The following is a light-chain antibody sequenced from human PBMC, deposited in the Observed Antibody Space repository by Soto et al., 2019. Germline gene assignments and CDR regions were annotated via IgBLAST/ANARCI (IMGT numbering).Light chain of an antibody. CDR3: QQYGSSPWA. Sequence: TQSPSTLSVSPGERATLSCRASQSVSSNLAWYQQKPGRAPRLLIYTASTRATDIPDRFSGSGSGTDFTLTISRLEPEDVAVYYCQQYGSSPWAFGQGTKVDI. V-gene: IGKV3-20*01. J-gene: IGKJ1*01. CDR1: QSVSSN. CDR2: TAS.